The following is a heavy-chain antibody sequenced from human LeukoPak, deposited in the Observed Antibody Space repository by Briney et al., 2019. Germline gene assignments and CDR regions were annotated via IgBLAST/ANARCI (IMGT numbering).Heavy chain of an antibody. CDR2: INSNGDEI. CDR3: ANWIGSSSRDY. V-gene: IGHV3-23*01. J-gene: IGHJ4*02. CDR1: GFAFSTYA. Sequence: GGSLRLSCAASGFAFSTYAMTWVRQAPGKGLEWVSGINSNGDEIYYADSVRGRFTISRDNSNNALYLQMDSLRAEDTAVYYCANWIGSSSRDYWGQGTLVTVSS. D-gene: IGHD6-6*01.